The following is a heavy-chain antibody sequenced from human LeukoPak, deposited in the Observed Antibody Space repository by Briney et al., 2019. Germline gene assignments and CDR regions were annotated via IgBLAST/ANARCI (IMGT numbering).Heavy chain of an antibody. CDR1: GFTFRSYA. J-gene: IGHJ4*02. D-gene: IGHD6-19*01. CDR3: ARDRKQWLASNHLDY. CDR2: ISASGGSI. V-gene: IGHV3-23*01. Sequence: PGGSLRLSCADSGFTFRSYAMSWVRQAPGKGLEWVSSISASGGSIYYVDSVKGRFTISRDNSKNTLYLQMNSLRAEDTAVYYCARDRKQWLASNHLDYWGQGTLVTVSS.